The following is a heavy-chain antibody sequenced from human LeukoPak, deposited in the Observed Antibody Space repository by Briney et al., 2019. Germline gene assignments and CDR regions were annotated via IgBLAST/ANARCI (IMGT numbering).Heavy chain of an antibody. CDR1: GVSFSGYY. Sequence: RASETLSLTCAVYGVSFSGYYWSWLRQPPGKGLEWVGEINHSGSTNYNPSLKSRVTISVDTSKNQFSLKLSSVTAADTAVYYCATAAGYWFDPWGQGTLVTVSS. CDR3: ATAAGYWFDP. CDR2: INHSGST. D-gene: IGHD6-13*01. J-gene: IGHJ5*02. V-gene: IGHV4-34*01.